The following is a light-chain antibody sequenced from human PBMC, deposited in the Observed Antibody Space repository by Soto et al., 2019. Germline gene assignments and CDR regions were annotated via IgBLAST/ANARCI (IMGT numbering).Light chain of an antibody. V-gene: IGLV3-21*04. Sequence: SYELTQPPSVSVAPGKTARITCGGNNIGIKSVHGYQQKPGQAPVLGIYYDNDRPSGIPERFSGSNSGNTATLTISRVEAGDEADYYCQVWDSSSDHAVFGGGTQLTVL. CDR1: NIGIKS. CDR2: YDN. J-gene: IGLJ7*01. CDR3: QVWDSSSDHAV.